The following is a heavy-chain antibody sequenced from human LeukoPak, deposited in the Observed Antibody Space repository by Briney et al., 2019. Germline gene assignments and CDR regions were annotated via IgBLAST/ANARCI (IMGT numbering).Heavy chain of an antibody. V-gene: IGHV3-21*01. CDR3: ARDNKQWLVLLRYYYYYMDV. CDR2: ISSSSSYI. CDR1: GFTFSSYG. D-gene: IGHD6-19*01. Sequence: KAGGSLRLSCAASGFTFSSYGMNWVRQAPGKGLEWVSSISSSSSYIYYADSVKGRFTISRDNAKNSLYLQMNSLRAEDTAVYYCARDNKQWLVLLRYYYYYMDVWGKGTTVTISS. J-gene: IGHJ6*03.